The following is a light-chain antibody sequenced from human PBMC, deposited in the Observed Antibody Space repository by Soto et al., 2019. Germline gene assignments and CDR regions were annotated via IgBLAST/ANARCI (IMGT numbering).Light chain of an antibody. J-gene: IGLJ2*01. CDR1: SRHSTYA. V-gene: IGLV4-69*01. CDR3: QTWDAGIHV. CDR2: LNSAGSH. Sequence: QPVLTQSPSASASLGASGKLTCTLTSRHSTYAIAWHQQQPKKGPRYLMRLNSAGSHVKGDGIPDRLSGSSSGTERYHTISSLQSEDEADYYCQTWDAGIHVFCGGTQLTVL.